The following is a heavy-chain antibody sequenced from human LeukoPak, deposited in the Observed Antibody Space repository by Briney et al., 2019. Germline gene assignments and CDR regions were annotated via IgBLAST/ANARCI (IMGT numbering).Heavy chain of an antibody. J-gene: IGHJ3*02. CDR1: GGTFSSYA. CDR3: ARGRNSFGIASSSWSHDVFDI. Sequence: ASVKVSCKASGGTFSSYAISWVRQAPGQGLEWMGGIIPIFGTANYAQKFQGRVTITTDESTSTAYMELSSLRSEDTAVYYCARGRNSFGIASSSWSHDVFDIWGQGTMVTVSS. V-gene: IGHV1-69*05. CDR2: IIPIFGTA. D-gene: IGHD6-13*01.